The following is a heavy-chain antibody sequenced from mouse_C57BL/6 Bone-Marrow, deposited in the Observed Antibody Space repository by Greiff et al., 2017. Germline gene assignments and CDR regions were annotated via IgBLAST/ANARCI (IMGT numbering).Heavy chain of an antibody. D-gene: IGHD1-1*01. CDR3: ALLLNY. J-gene: IGHJ2*01. CDR1: GYTFTSYW. V-gene: IGHV1-61*01. Sequence: QVHVKQPGAELVRPGSSVKLSCKASGYTFTSYWMDWVKQRPGQGLEWIGNIYPSDSETHYNQKFKDKATLTVDKSSSTAYMQLSSLTSEDSAVYYCALLLNYWGQGTTLTVSS. CDR2: IYPSDSET.